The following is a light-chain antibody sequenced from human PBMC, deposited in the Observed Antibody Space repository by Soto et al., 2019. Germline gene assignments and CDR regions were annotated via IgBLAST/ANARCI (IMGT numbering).Light chain of an antibody. CDR2: GAS. Sequence: EVVLTQSPGTLSLSPGEGATLSCRASQRVTNNYLAWYQQKPGHPPKLLIYGASSMATGIPDRFSGSESGTDFTLTISKMELEDFAVYFCHQYGSSPRTFGQGTKVEF. J-gene: IGKJ1*01. CDR3: HQYGSSPRT. CDR1: QRVTNNY. V-gene: IGKV3-20*01.